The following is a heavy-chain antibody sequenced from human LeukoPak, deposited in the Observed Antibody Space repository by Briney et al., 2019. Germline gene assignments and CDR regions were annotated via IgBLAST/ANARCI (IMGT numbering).Heavy chain of an antibody. V-gene: IGHV3-23*01. Sequence: PGGSLRLSCAASGLTFSSYGMSWVRQAPGKGLEWVSAITGSGGSTYYADSVKGRFAISRDNSKNTLYLQMSSLRAEDTAVYYCAKDRGGSGSYLYFFDYWGQGALVAVSS. D-gene: IGHD3-10*01. CDR1: GLTFSSYG. J-gene: IGHJ4*02. CDR3: AKDRGGSGSYLYFFDY. CDR2: ITGSGGST.